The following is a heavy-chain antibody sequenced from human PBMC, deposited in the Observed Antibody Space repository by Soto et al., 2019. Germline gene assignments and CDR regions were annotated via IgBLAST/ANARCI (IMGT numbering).Heavy chain of an antibody. J-gene: IGHJ5*02. CDR3: ARDRGPNEFWIGYPTGWFDP. CDR1: GFTFARSV. D-gene: IGHD3-3*01. CDR2: ISYDGDNK. V-gene: IGHV3-30-3*01. Sequence: GGSLRLSCAASGFTFARSVMHWVRQAPGKGLEWVAVISYDGDNKYYAYSVKGRFTISRDNSENTLYLQMNSLRVEDTAVYYCARDRGPNEFWIGYPTGWFDPWGQGTLVTVSS.